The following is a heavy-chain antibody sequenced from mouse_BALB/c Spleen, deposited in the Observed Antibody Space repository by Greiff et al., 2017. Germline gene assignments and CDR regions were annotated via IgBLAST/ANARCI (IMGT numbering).Heavy chain of an antibody. Sequence: LVKTGASVKISCKASGYSFTGYYMHWVKQSHGKSLEWIGYISCYNGATSYNQKFKGKATFTVDTASSTAYMQFNSLTSEDSAVYYCASTYGNYVGWYFDVWGEGTTVTVSS. D-gene: IGHD2-1*01. V-gene: IGHV1S34*01. J-gene: IGHJ1*01. CDR2: ISCYNGAT. CDR3: ASTYGNYVGWYFDV. CDR1: GYSFTGYY.